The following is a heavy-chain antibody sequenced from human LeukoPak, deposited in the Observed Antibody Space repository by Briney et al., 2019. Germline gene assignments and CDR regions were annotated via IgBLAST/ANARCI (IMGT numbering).Heavy chain of an antibody. CDR2: IKEDGREK. V-gene: IGHV3-7*01. Sequence: GGSLRLSCAASGFTFSSYWMSWVRQAPGKGLEWVANIKEDGREKYYVDSVKGRFTISRDNAENSLYLQLNSLRAEDTAVYYCARDLGGYGDYGTNFDYWGQGTLVTVSS. D-gene: IGHD4-17*01. CDR1: GFTFSSYW. J-gene: IGHJ4*02. CDR3: ARDLGGYGDYGTNFDY.